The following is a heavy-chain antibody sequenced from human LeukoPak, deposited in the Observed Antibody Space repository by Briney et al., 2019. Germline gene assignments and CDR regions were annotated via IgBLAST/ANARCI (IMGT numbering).Heavy chain of an antibody. V-gene: IGHV3-23*01. J-gene: IGHJ6*02. D-gene: IGHD1-1*01. Sequence: RPGGSLRISCAASGFTFSSYAMSWVRQAPGKGLEWVSAISGSGGSTYYADSVKGRFTISRDNSKNTLYLQMNSLRAEDTAVYYCAKTGTIAPYYYGMDVWGQGTTVTVSS. CDR1: GFTFSSYA. CDR2: ISGSGGST. CDR3: AKTGTIAPYYYGMDV.